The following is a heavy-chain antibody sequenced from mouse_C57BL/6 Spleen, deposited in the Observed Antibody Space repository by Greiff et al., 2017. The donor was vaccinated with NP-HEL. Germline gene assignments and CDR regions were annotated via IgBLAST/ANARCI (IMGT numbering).Heavy chain of an antibody. Sequence: QDQLQQPGAELVKPGASVKLSCKASGYTFTSYWMQWVKQRPGQGLEWIGEIDPSDSYTNYNQKFKGKATLTVATSSSTAYMQLSSLTSEDSAVYYCAKANYYGSSYLYAMDYWGQGTSVTVSS. CDR1: GYTFTSYW. V-gene: IGHV1-50*01. D-gene: IGHD1-1*01. J-gene: IGHJ4*01. CDR3: AKANYYGSSYLYAMDY. CDR2: IDPSDSYT.